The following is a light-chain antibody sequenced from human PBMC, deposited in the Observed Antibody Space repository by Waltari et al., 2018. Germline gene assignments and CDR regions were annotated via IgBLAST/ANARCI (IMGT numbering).Light chain of an antibody. CDR3: QQYYSTPIT. CDR2: WAS. J-gene: IGKJ5*01. Sequence: DIVMTQPPDSLAVSLGERATIHCKSSQSVLYSSNNKNYLAWYQQKPGQPPKLLIYWASTRESGVPDRFSGSGSGTDFTLTISSLQAEDVAVYYCQQYYSTPITFGQGTRLEIK. CDR1: QSVLYSSNNKNY. V-gene: IGKV4-1*01.